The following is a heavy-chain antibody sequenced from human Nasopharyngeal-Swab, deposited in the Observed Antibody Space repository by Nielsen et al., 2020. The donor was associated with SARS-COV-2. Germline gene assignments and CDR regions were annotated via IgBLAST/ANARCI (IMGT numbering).Heavy chain of an antibody. CDR1: GGSVSSGSYY. D-gene: IGHD2-15*01. Sequence: SETLSLTCTVSGGSVSSGSYYWSWIRQPPGKGLEWIGEINHSGSTNYNPSLKSRVTISVDTSKNQFSLKLSSVTAADTAVYYCARADGRFVNWFDPWGQGTLVTVSS. J-gene: IGHJ5*02. V-gene: IGHV4-39*07. CDR2: INHSGST. CDR3: ARADGRFVNWFDP.